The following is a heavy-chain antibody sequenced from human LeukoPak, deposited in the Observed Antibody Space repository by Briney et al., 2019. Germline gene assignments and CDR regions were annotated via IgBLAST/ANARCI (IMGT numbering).Heavy chain of an antibody. D-gene: IGHD1-26*01. J-gene: IGHJ4*02. CDR3: AREGSGSYYAYYFDY. V-gene: IGHV3-33*01. CDR2: IWYDGSNK. CDR1: GVTFSSYG. Sequence: GALRLSCAASGVTFSSYGMHWVRQAPGKGLEWVAVIWYDGSNKYYADSVKGRFTISRDNSKNTLYLQMNSLRAEDTAVYYCAREGSGSYYAYYFDYWGQGTLVTVSS.